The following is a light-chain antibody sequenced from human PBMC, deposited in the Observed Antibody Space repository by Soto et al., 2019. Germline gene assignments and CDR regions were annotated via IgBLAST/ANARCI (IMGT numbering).Light chain of an antibody. J-gene: IGKJ4*01. CDR3: QHYENLPLT. CDR2: GAS. CDR1: QSVSSSY. V-gene: IGKV3-20*01. Sequence: EIVLTQSPGTLSLSPGERATLSCRASQSVSSSYLAWYQQKPGQAPRLLIYGASSRATGIPDRFSGSGSGTEFTLTISSLQSEDLAVYHCQHYENLPLTFGGGTKVEIK.